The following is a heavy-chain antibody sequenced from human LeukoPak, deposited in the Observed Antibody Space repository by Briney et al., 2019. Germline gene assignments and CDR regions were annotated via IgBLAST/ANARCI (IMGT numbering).Heavy chain of an antibody. CDR3: ARGRLLWFGVNWFDP. D-gene: IGHD3-10*01. CDR2: IYYSGST. J-gene: IGHJ5*02. Sequence: SETLSLTCTVSGGSISSGGYYWSWIRQHPGKGLEWIGYIYYSGSTYYNPSLKSRVTISVDTSKNQFSPKLSSVTAADTAVYYCARGRLLWFGVNWFDPWGQGTLVTVSS. V-gene: IGHV4-31*03. CDR1: GGSISSGGYY.